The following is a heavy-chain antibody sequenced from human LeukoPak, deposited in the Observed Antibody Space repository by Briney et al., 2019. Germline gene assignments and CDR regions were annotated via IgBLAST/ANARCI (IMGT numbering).Heavy chain of an antibody. V-gene: IGHV4-4*07. D-gene: IGHD2-15*01. CDR1: GGSISSYY. CDR3: ARVDCSGGSCYRTPNWFDP. J-gene: IGHJ5*02. CDR2: IYTSGST. Sequence: SETLSLTCTVSGGSISSYYWSWIRQPPGKGLEWIGRIYTSGSTNYNPSLKSRVTMSVDTSKNQFSLKLSSVTAADTAVYYCARVDCSGGSCYRTPNWFDPWGQGTLVTVSS.